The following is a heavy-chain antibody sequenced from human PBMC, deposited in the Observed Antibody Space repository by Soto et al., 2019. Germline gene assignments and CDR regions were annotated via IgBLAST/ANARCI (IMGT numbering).Heavy chain of an antibody. Sequence: SVKVSCKASGGTFSSYAISWVRQAPGQGLEWMGGIIPIFGTANYAQKFQGRVTITADESTSTAYMELSSLRSEDTAVYYCASKPLRYFDWSPREYGMDVWGQGTTVTVS. V-gene: IGHV1-69*13. CDR1: GGTFSSYA. J-gene: IGHJ6*02. CDR3: ASKPLRYFDWSPREYGMDV. D-gene: IGHD3-9*01. CDR2: IIPIFGTA.